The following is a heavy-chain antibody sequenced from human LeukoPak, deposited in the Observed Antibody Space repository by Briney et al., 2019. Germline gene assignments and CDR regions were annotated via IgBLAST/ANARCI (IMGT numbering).Heavy chain of an antibody. V-gene: IGHV1-18*01. CDR2: ISAYNGNT. Sequence: GASVKVSCKASGYTFTSYGISWVRLAPGQGLEWMGWISAYNGNTNYAQKLQGRVTMTTDTSTSTAYMELRSLRSDDTAVYYCATIAAADPEFDYWGQGTLVTVSS. J-gene: IGHJ4*02. CDR3: ATIAAADPEFDY. CDR1: GYTFTSYG. D-gene: IGHD6-13*01.